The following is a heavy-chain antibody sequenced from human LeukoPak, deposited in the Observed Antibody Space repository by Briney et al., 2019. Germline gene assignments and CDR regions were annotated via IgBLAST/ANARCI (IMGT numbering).Heavy chain of an antibody. CDR2: IVGDSSST. Sequence: GGSLRLSCAASGFRFSTYAMNWVRQAPGRGLEWVSVIVGDSSSTHYADSVKGRFTISRDNSKNTLYLQMNSLRAEDAAVYYCARCTASCYANAFDVWGQGTLLTVSS. J-gene: IGHJ3*01. CDR1: GFRFSTYA. D-gene: IGHD2-2*01. V-gene: IGHV3-23*01. CDR3: ARCTASCYANAFDV.